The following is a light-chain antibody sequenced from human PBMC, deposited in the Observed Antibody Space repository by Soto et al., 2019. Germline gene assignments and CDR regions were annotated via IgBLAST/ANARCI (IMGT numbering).Light chain of an antibody. V-gene: IGKV1-5*01. Sequence: DTQMNQSPSSRSASVGDRVTITCRASQSISSWLAWYQQKPGKAPRRLIYGVSTLQSVVPSRFSGSGSGTEFTLTISSLQPDDFATYYCQQYNSYSTFGQGTKVDIK. CDR3: QQYNSYST. J-gene: IGKJ1*01. CDR2: GVS. CDR1: QSISSW.